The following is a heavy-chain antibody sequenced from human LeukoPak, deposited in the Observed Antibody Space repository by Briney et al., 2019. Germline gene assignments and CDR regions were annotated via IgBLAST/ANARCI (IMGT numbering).Heavy chain of an antibody. CDR3: ARENWVFDY. J-gene: IGHJ4*02. Sequence: KPSETLSLTXVVSGYSISSGYHWGWIRQPPGKGLERIGSVYRSGTTYYDPSFKSRVTISVDTSKNQISLKVRSVTAADTAMYYCARENWVFDYRGQGILVTVSS. D-gene: IGHD7-27*01. CDR2: VYRSGTT. CDR1: GYSISSGYH. V-gene: IGHV4-38-2*02.